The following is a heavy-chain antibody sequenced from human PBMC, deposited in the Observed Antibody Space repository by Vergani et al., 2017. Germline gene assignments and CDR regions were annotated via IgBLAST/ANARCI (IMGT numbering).Heavy chain of an antibody. CDR1: ESSFISNE. D-gene: IGHD4-17*01. CDR3: TRHVPCGEGACLHFDR. J-gene: IGHJ4*02. Sequence: EVMLVQSGAEVKKPGESLKISCKYSESSFISNEIDWVRQMSGKGLQWMGNINPIDSKIAYSPSFQGQAIMSLDKSITTAYLQWRSLKASDTAIYYCTRHVPCGEGACLHFDRWGQGTQVTVSS. CDR2: INPIDSKI. V-gene: IGHV5-51*01.